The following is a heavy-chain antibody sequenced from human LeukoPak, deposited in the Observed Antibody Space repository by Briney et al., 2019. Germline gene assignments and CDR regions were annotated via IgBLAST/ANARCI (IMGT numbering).Heavy chain of an antibody. Sequence: SETLSLTCTVSGGSMSSYYWSWIRQPPGKGLEWIDYIYDSGSTNYNPSLKSRVTISVDTSNNQFSLKLNSVTAADTAVYYCARHGTSGIYRRPFDIWGQGTMVTVSS. CDR3: ARHGTSGIYRRPFDI. CDR1: GGSMSSYY. D-gene: IGHD1-26*01. J-gene: IGHJ3*02. CDR2: IYDSGST. V-gene: IGHV4-59*08.